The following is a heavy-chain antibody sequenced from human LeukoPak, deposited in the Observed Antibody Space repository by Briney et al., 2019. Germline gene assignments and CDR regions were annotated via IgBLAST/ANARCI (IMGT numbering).Heavy chain of an antibody. CDR1: GFTFSSYW. CDR2: IKQDGSEK. CDR3: ARGRYCSSTSCWFDP. J-gene: IGHJ5*02. D-gene: IGHD2-2*01. V-gene: IGHV3-7*01. Sequence: GGSLRLSCAASGFTFSSYWMSWVCQAPGKGLEWVANIKQDGSEKYYVDSVKGRFTISRDNAKNSLYLQMNSLRAEDTAVYYCARGRYCSSTSCWFDPWGQGTLVTVSS.